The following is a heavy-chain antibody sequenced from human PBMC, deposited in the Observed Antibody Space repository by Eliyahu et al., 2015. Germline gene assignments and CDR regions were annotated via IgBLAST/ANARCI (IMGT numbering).Heavy chain of an antibody. CDR3: AHRGPIRNFDH. CDR1: GFSLNTSGVG. Sequence: QITLKESGPTLVKPTQTLTLTCTFSGFSLNTSGVGVGWIRQPPGKALEWLALIYWDDDKRYSPSLKSRLTITKDTSKNELVLTMTNMDPMDTATYYCAHRGPIRNFDHWGQGTLVTVSS. J-gene: IGHJ4*02. D-gene: IGHD5-24*01. V-gene: IGHV2-5*02. CDR2: IYWDDDK.